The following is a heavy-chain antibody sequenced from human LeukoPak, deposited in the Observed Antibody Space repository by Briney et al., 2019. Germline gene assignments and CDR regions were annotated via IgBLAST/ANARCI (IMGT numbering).Heavy chain of an antibody. CDR3: ARGGYSFDY. D-gene: IGHD5-18*01. CDR2: LHADGVEQ. CDR1: GFSLGGYW. J-gene: IGHJ4*02. Sequence: GSLRLSCAASGFSLGGYWMTWVRQAPGKGLEWVARLHADGVEQNYVDSVTGRFTMSRDNAKNSLDLQMNSLRVEDTAVYYCARGGYSFDYLGQGTLVAVSS. V-gene: IGHV3-7*01.